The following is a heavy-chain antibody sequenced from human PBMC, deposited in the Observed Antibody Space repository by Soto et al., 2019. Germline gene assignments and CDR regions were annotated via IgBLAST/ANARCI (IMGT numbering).Heavy chain of an antibody. CDR2: ISGSGGST. V-gene: IGHV3-23*01. CDR3: AKEVRVAGEMDD. Sequence: DVTLRLSGAAAGISFSSYAMCRVRQAPGKGLECVSAISGSGGSTYDADSVKGRFTISRDNSKNTLYLQMNSLRAEDTAVYYCAKEVRVAGEMDDWGQGTLVTVSS. D-gene: IGHD6-19*01. CDR1: GISFSSYA. J-gene: IGHJ4*02.